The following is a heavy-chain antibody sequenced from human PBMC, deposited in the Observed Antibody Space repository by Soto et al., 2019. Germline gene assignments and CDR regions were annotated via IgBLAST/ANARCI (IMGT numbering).Heavy chain of an antibody. V-gene: IGHV5-51*01. CDR3: ARNRSFTLGFYYDGMDV. CDR2: IYPGDSDT. J-gene: IGHJ6*02. Sequence: ESLKVSFQGCGYRFTSYWIVWVRQMPGKDLEWMGIIYPGDSDTRYSPSFQGQVTISADKSLRTAYLQWTSLKASDTALYYCARNRSFTLGFYYDGMDVWGQGTTVTVSS. D-gene: IGHD6-6*01. CDR1: GYRFTSYW.